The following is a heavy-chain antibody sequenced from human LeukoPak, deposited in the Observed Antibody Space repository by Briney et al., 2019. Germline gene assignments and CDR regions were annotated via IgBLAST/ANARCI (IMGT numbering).Heavy chain of an antibody. Sequence: GGSLRLSCAASGFSFSGYSMNWVRQAPGKGLEWDSYISGASRTIYYADSVKGRFTISRDNAKNSLFLQMNSLRAEDTAVYYCARTSTVTTFDFDKWGQGTLVTVSS. CDR3: ARTSTVTTFDFDK. V-gene: IGHV3-48*01. D-gene: IGHD4-17*01. CDR1: GFSFSGYS. J-gene: IGHJ4*02. CDR2: ISGASRTI.